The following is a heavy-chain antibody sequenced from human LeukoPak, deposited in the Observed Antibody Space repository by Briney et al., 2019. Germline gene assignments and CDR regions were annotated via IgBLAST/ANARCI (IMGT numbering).Heavy chain of an antibody. CDR2: INPNSGGT. CDR3: ARAGRYCSSTSCYHFDY. D-gene: IGHD2-2*01. J-gene: IGHJ4*02. Sequence: ASVEVSCKASGYTFTGYYMHWVRQAPGQGLEWMGWINPNSGGTNYAQKFQGRVTKTRDTSISTAYMELSRLRSDDTAVYYCARAGRYCSSTSCYHFDYWGQGTLVTVSS. CDR1: GYTFTGYY. V-gene: IGHV1-2*02.